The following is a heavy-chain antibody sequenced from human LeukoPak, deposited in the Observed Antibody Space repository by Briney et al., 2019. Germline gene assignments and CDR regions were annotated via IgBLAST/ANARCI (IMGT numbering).Heavy chain of an antibody. CDR2: IYYSGST. D-gene: IGHD3-22*01. CDR1: GGSISSSSYY. V-gene: IGHV4-39*07. Sequence: SETLSLTCTVSGGSISSSSYYWGWIRQPPGKGLEWIGSIYYSGSTYYDPSLKSRVTISVDTSKKQFSLKLSSVTAADTAVYYCARVGYYYDSSGYSVITPFYYWGQGTLVTVSS. J-gene: IGHJ4*02. CDR3: ARVGYYYDSSGYSVITPFYY.